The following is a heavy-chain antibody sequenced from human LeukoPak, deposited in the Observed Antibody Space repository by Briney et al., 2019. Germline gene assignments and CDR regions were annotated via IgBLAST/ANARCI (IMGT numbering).Heavy chain of an antibody. J-gene: IGHJ4*02. D-gene: IGHD4-11*01. CDR3: ARDLEDYNNYGEMAI. CDR2: TSTSSSYK. Sequence: GGSLRLSCAVSGFTFSSYTMNWVRQAPGKGLEWVSTTSTSSSYKYYADSVKGRFTISRDNAKNSLYLQMNSLRAEDTAVYYCARDLEDYNNYGEMAIWGQGALVTVSS. V-gene: IGHV3-21*01. CDR1: GFTFSSYT.